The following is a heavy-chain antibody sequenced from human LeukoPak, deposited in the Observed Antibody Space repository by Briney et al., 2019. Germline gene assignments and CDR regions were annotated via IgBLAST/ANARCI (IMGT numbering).Heavy chain of an antibody. J-gene: IGHJ4*02. CDR3: ARDRDSSGWSGGFDY. V-gene: IGHV3-74*01. Sequence: GGSLRLSCAASGFTFSNYWMHWVRQAPGKGLVWVSRINTDGSDTTYADSVKGRFTISRDNAKNTLYLQMNSLRAEDTAVYYCARDRDSSGWSGGFDYWGQGTLVTVSS. CDR2: INTDGSDT. D-gene: IGHD6-19*01. CDR1: GFTFSNYW.